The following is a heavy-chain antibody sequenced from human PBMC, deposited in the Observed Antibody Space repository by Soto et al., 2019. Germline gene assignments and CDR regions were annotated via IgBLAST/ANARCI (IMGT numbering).Heavy chain of an antibody. CDR2: ISYDGSNK. CDR1: GFTFSSYG. CDR3: AKGSFDSSGYYWFDP. V-gene: IGHV3-30*18. J-gene: IGHJ5*02. D-gene: IGHD3-22*01. Sequence: GGSLRLSCAASGFTFSSYGMHWVRQAPGKGLEWVAVISYDGSNKYYADSVKGRFTISRDNSKNTLYLQMNSLRAEDTAVYYCAKGSFDSSGYYWFDPWGQGTLVTVSS.